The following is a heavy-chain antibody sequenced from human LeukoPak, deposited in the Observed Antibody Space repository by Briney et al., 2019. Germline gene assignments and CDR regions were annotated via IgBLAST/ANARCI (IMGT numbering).Heavy chain of an antibody. D-gene: IGHD5-18*01. CDR1: GGSFSGYY. V-gene: IGHV4-34*01. Sequence: SETLSLTCAVYGGSFSGYYWSWIRQPSGKGLEWIGEINHSGRTNYNPSLKSRVTISVDTSKHQFSLILSSVTAADTAVYFCARGGATPMVFPYWGQGTLVTVSS. J-gene: IGHJ4*02. CDR2: INHSGRT. CDR3: ARGGATPMVFPY.